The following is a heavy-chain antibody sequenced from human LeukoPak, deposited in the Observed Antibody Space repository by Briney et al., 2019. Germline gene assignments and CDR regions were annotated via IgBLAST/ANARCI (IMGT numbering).Heavy chain of an antibody. CDR1: SGPIKSSSYY. J-gene: IGHJ6*02. Sequence: PSETLSLACSVCSGPIKSSSYYWGWIRQPPGKGLEWIGSLYYSGSTYYNTSLKSRVTISVDTSKNQFSLRLSSVTALDTAVYYCARHEKPAAFYGMDVWGQGTTVTVSS. CDR3: ARHEKPAAFYGMDV. CDR2: LYYSGST. D-gene: IGHD2-2*01. V-gene: IGHV4-39*01.